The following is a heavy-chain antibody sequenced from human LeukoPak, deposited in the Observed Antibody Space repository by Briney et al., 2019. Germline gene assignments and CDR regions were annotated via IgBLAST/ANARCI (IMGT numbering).Heavy chain of an antibody. CDR2: IIPILGIA. D-gene: IGHD6-19*01. J-gene: IGHJ4*02. CDR3: ARLGIAVAGATDY. CDR1: GGTFSSYA. V-gene: IGHV1-69*04. Sequence: ASVKVSCKASGGTFSSYAISWVRQAPGQGLEWMGRIIPILGIANYAQKFQGRVTITADKSTSTAYMELSGLRSEDTAVYYCARLGIAVAGATDYWGQGTLVTVSS.